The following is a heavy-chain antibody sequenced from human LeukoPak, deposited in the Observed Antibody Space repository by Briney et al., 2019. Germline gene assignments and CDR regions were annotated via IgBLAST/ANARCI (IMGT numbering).Heavy chain of an antibody. CDR3: VRGRSAGYFDY. CDR1: GFIFNSYW. V-gene: IGHV3-74*01. J-gene: IGHJ4*02. Sequence: GGSLRLSCAASGFIFNSYWMHWVRHAPGKGLAWVSRINTDGSSTSYADSVKGRFTISRDNAKHSMHLQMNSLGAEDTSVYYCVRGRSAGYFDYWGQGTLVTVSS. CDR2: INTDGSST.